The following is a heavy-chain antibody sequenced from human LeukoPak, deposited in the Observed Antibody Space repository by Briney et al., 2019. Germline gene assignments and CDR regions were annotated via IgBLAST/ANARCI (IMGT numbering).Heavy chain of an antibody. V-gene: IGHV3-7*01. J-gene: IGHJ4*02. CDR2: IKQDGSEK. CDR3: ARWRGGFCSSTSCPGGLDY. Sequence: GGSLRLSCAASGFTFSSYWMSWVRQAPGKGLEWVANIKQDGSEKYYVDSVKGRFTISRDNAKNSLYLQMNSLRAEDTAVYYCARWRGGFCSSTSCPGGLDYWGQGTLVTVSS. CDR1: GFTFSSYW. D-gene: IGHD2-2*01.